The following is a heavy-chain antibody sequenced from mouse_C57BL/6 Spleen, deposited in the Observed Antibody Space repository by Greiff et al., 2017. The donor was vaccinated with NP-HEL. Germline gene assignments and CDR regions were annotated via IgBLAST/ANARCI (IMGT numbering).Heavy chain of an antibody. CDR1: GYAFSSYW. CDR3: ARWGTTVGYFDY. J-gene: IGHJ2*01. Sequence: VQLQQSGAELVKPGASVKISCKASGYAFSSYWMNWVKQRPGKGLEWIGQIYPGDGDTNYNGKFKGKATLTADKSSSTAYMQLSSLTSEDSAVYFCARWGTTVGYFDYWGQGTTLTVSS. CDR2: IYPGDGDT. V-gene: IGHV1-80*01. D-gene: IGHD1-1*01.